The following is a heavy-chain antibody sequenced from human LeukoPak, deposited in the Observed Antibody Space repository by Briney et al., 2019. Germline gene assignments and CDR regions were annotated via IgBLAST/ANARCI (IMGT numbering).Heavy chain of an antibody. Sequence: GGSLRLSCAASGFTVSSNYMSWVRQAPGKGLEWVSVIYSGGSTYYADSVKGRFTISRYNSKNTLYLQMNSLRAEDTAVYYCARGYCSSTSCYMGYYYMDVWGKGTTVTVSS. V-gene: IGHV3-53*01. CDR2: IYSGGST. D-gene: IGHD2-2*02. J-gene: IGHJ6*03. CDR1: GFTVSSNY. CDR3: ARGYCSSTSCYMGYYYMDV.